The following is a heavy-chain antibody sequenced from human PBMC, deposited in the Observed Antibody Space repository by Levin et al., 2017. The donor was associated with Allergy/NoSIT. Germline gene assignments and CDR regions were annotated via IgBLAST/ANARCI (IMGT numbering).Heavy chain of an antibody. D-gene: IGHD5-18*01. J-gene: IGHJ3*02. CDR1: GYTFTGYY. V-gene: IGHV1-2*06. CDR3: ARGPAVTGRVAFDI. Sequence: ASVKVSCKASGYTFTGYYMHWVRQAPGQGLEWMGRINPNSGGTNYAQKFQGRVTMTRDTSISTAYMELSRLRSDDTAVYYCARGPAVTGRVAFDIWGQGTMVTVSS. CDR2: INPNSGGT.